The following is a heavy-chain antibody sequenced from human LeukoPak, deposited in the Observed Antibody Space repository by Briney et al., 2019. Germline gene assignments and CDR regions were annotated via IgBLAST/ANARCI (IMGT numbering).Heavy chain of an antibody. D-gene: IGHD2-8*02. Sequence: LGGSLRLSCAASGFTFSSYAMNWVRQAPGKGLEWVSAISGSGANTYYADSLKGRFTISRDNSKNTLYLQMNSLRVEDTAVYYCASGGSGGSFVIWGQGTMVTVSS. J-gene: IGHJ3*02. CDR3: ASGGSGGSFVI. V-gene: IGHV3-23*01. CDR1: GFTFSSYA. CDR2: ISGSGANT.